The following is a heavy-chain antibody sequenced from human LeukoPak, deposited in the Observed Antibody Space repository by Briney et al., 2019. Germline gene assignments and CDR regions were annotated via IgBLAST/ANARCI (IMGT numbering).Heavy chain of an antibody. CDR1: GFTFSNYK. D-gene: IGHD3-22*01. J-gene: IGHJ4*02. V-gene: IGHV3-23*01. CDR2: ISGNGGST. CDR3: ASIFYSIDYIFDY. Sequence: PGGSLRLSCGASGFTFSNYKMNWVRQAPGKGLEWVSVISGNGGSTYYADSVKGRFTISRDNSKNSLYLQMNSLRAEDTAVYYCASIFYSIDYIFDYWGQGTLVTVSS.